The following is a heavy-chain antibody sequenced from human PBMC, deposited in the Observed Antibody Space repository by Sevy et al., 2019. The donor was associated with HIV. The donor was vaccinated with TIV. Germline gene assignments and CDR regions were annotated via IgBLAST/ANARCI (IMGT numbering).Heavy chain of an antibody. V-gene: IGHV3-15*01. CDR1: GFSFSNYG. D-gene: IGHD2-8*02. Sequence: GGSLRLSCAASGFSFSNYGMHWVRQAPGKGLEWVGRIKSKADGGTTDYAAPVKGRFTISRDDSKNTLYLQMNSLKTEDTAVYYCATDPIIVLLVTDGMDVWGQGTTVTVSS. CDR3: ATDPIIVLLVTDGMDV. CDR2: IKSKADGGTT. J-gene: IGHJ6*02.